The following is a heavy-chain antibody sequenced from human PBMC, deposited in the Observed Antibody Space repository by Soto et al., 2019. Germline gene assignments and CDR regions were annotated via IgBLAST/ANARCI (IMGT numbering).Heavy chain of an antibody. CDR3: AKDDDFWSGSYGMYV. D-gene: IGHD3-3*01. CDR1: GFTFSSYS. V-gene: IGHV3-30*18. J-gene: IGHJ6*02. CDR2: VSYDGSDK. Sequence: GGSLRLSCAASGFTFSSYSMHWVRQAPGKGLEWVAVVSYDGSDKFYADSVKGRFTISRDNSKNTLYLQMNSLRAEDTAVYYCAKDDDFWSGSYGMYVWGQGTTVTVSS.